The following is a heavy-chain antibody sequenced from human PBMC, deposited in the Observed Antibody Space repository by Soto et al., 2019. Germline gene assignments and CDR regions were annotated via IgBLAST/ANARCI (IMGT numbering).Heavy chain of an antibody. V-gene: IGHV1-69*13. CDR2: ITPIFGTA. CDR1: GGTFSSYA. J-gene: IGHJ2*01. Sequence: GASVKVSCKASGGTFSSYAISWVRQAPGQGLEWMGGITPIFGTANYAQKFQGRVTITADESTSTAYMELSSLRSEDTAVYYCARVGSSPYWYFDLWGRGTLVTVSS. D-gene: IGHD1-26*01. CDR3: ARVGSSPYWYFDL.